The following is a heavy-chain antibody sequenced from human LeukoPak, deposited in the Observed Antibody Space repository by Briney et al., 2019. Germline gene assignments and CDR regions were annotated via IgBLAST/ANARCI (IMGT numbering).Heavy chain of an antibody. CDR3: AKGRQYSSGHA. CDR1: GFTFSSYA. D-gene: IGHD6-19*01. V-gene: IGHV3-23*01. CDR2: ISGSGGST. Sequence: GSLRLSCGASGFTFSSYALSWVRQASGKGLEWVSAISGSGGSTYYADSVKGRFTISRDNSKNTLYLQMNSLRAEDTAVYYCAKGRQYSSGHAWGQGTLVTVSS. J-gene: IGHJ4*02.